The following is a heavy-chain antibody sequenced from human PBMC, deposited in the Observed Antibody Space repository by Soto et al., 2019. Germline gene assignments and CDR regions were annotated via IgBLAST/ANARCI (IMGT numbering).Heavy chain of an antibody. CDR3: ARARPYDSSDFDY. D-gene: IGHD3-22*01. CDR2: IYYSGST. CDR1: GSSVSSDNYY. J-gene: IGHJ4*02. Sequence: SETLSLTYTVSGSSVSSDNYYWSWMRQPPGKGLEWIAYIYYSGSTNYNPSLKSRVSISVNTSKNHFSLRLSSVTAADTALYYCARARPYDSSDFDYWGQGTLVTVS. V-gene: IGHV4-61*03.